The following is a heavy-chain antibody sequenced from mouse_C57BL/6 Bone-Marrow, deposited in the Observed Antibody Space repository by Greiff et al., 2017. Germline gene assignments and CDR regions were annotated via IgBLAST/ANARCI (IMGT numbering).Heavy chain of an antibody. CDR1: GYTFTDYY. V-gene: IGHV1-76*01. Sequence: VQLQQSGAELVRPGASVKLSCKASGYTFTDYYINWVKQRPGQGLEWIARIYPGSGNTYYNEKFKGTATLTAEKSSSTAYMQLSSLTSEDSAVYFCARGIYFYWYFDVWGTGTTVTVSS. CDR3: ARGIYFYWYFDV. J-gene: IGHJ1*03. D-gene: IGHD2-1*01. CDR2: IYPGSGNT.